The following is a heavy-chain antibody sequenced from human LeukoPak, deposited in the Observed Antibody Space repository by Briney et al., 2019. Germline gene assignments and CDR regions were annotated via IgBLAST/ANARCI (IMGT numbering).Heavy chain of an antibody. V-gene: IGHV4-39*01. CDR1: GGSISSDSYY. J-gene: IGHJ4*02. D-gene: IGHD6-19*01. CDR2: IYYSGST. Sequence: SETLSLTCTVSGGSISSDSYYWAWTRQPPGTGLEWIASIYYSGSTYYNPSLKSRVTISVDTSRNQFSLKLSPVTAADTAVYYCASLAVAGLSEGYWGQGTLVIVSS. CDR3: ASLAVAGLSEGY.